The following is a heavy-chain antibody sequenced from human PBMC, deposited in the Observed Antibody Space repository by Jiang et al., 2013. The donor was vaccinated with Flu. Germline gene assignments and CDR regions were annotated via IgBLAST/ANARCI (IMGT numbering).Heavy chain of an antibody. CDR3: AREGLRADFDY. CDR2: IYYSGST. J-gene: IGHJ4*02. Sequence: GPGLVKPSETLSLTCTVSGGSISSYYWSWIRQPPGKGLEWIGYIYYSGSTNYNPSLKSRVTISVDTSKNQFSLKLSSVTAADTAVYYCAREGLRADFDYWGQGTLVTVSS. V-gene: IGHV4-59*01. D-gene: IGHD5-12*01. CDR1: GGSISSYY.